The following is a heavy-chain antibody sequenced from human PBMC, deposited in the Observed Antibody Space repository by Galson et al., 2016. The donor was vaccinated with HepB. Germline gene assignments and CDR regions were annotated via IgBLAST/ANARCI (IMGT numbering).Heavy chain of an antibody. CDR3: ARGIYGDNYYYYYLDV. D-gene: IGHD4-17*01. Sequence: SLRLSCAASRFTFSNYWMHWVRQAPRKGLVWVSRINSDGSSTSYADSVKDRFTISRDNAKNTVYLQMKSLRVEDTAVYYCARGIYGDNYYYYYLDVWGKGTTVTVSS. CDR2: INSDGSST. CDR1: RFTFSNYW. V-gene: IGHV3-74*01. J-gene: IGHJ6*03.